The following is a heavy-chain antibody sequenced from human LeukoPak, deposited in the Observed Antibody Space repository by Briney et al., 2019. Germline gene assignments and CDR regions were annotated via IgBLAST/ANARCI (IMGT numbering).Heavy chain of an antibody. V-gene: IGHV1-2*02. D-gene: IGHD5-12*01. J-gene: IGHJ4*02. CDR3: ARDMITITSPYFDY. CDR1: GYTFTGYY. CDR2: INPNSGGT. Sequence: ASVKVSCKASGYTFTGYYLHWVRQAPGQGLEWMGWINPNSGGTDYAQKFQGRVTMTRDTSINTVYMELTSLRSGDTAVYYCARDMITITSPYFDYWGQGTLVTVSS.